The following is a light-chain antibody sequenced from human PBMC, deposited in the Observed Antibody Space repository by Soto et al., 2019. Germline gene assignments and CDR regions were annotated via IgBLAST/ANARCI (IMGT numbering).Light chain of an antibody. V-gene: IGKV1-39*01. CDR1: QNINIY. Sequence: IQLTQSPSSLSASVGDRVTVTSRASQNINIYLNWNQQKPGKAPTLLIYGASSLQSGVPSRFSGGGSRTDFTRTISSLQAEDFATYYCQQSYRSPYTFGQGTRLEI. J-gene: IGKJ2*01. CDR2: GAS. CDR3: QQSYRSPYT.